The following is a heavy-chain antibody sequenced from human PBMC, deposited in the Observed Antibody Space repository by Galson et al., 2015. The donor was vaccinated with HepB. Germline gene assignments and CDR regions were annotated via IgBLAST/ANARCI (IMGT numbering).Heavy chain of an antibody. V-gene: IGHV3-9*01. Sequence: SLRLSCAASGFTFDDYAMHWVRQAPGKGLEWVSGISWNSDNIGYADSVKGRFTISRDNAKNSLYLQMDSLRAEDTALYYCAKYPTGSGTYDAFDIWGQGTMVTVSS. CDR1: GFTFDDYA. CDR3: AKYPTGSGTYDAFDI. D-gene: IGHD3-10*01. CDR2: ISWNSDNI. J-gene: IGHJ3*02.